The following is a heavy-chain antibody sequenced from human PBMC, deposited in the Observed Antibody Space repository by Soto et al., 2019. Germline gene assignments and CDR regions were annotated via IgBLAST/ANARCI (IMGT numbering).Heavy chain of an antibody. CDR1: RGSISSGTNY. D-gene: IGHD6-25*01. CDR2: IYYSGST. J-gene: IGHJ4*02. V-gene: IGHV4-39*01. Sequence: ETLSLTCTVSRGSISSGTNYWAWIRQPPGKGLEWIANIYYSGSTFYNPSLKSRVTISLDTSKNQFSLKLRSVTAADTAVYYCARHEAGWYFDSCGQGTLVTVSS. CDR3: ARHEAGWYFDS.